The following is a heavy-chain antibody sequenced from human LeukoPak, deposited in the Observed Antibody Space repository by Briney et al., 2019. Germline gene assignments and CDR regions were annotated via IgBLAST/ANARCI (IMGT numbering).Heavy chain of an antibody. Sequence: ASVKVSCKASGYTFTSYGISWVRQAPGQGLEWMGWVSAYNGNTNYAQKLQGRVTMTTDTSTSTAYMELSSLRSEDTAVYYCARASLYYDFWSGYWNNWFDPWGQGTLVTVSS. J-gene: IGHJ5*02. D-gene: IGHD3-3*01. CDR2: VSAYNGNT. V-gene: IGHV1-18*01. CDR3: ARASLYYDFWSGYWNNWFDP. CDR1: GYTFTSYG.